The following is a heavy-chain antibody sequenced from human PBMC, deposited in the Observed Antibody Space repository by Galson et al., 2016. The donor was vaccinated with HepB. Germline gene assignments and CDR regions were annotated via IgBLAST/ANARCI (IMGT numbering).Heavy chain of an antibody. J-gene: IGHJ6*02. D-gene: IGHD3-10*01. Sequence: SVKVSCKVSGFPVTDLSIHWVRQAPGKGLEWMGGFELEDGETVHAQKFQGRVTMTEDTSTDTAYMELRSLRLDDTAVYYCARWGTMVRGVMKYHYGMDVWGQGTTVTVSS. V-gene: IGHV1-24*01. CDR3: ARWGTMVRGVMKYHYGMDV. CDR2: FELEDGET. CDR1: GFPVTDLS.